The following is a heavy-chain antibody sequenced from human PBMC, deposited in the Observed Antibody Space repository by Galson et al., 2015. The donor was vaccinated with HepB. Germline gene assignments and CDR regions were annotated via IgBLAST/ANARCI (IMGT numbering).Heavy chain of an antibody. V-gene: IGHV1-58*02. Sequence: SVKVSCKASGFTFTSSAMQWVRQARGQRLEWIGWIVVGSGNTNYAQKFQERVTITRDMSTSTAYMELSSLRSEDTAVYYCAAARPTTVINYYYGMDVWGQGTTVTVSS. J-gene: IGHJ6*02. CDR2: IVVGSGNT. D-gene: IGHD4-23*01. CDR3: AAARPTTVINYYYGMDV. CDR1: GFTFTSSA.